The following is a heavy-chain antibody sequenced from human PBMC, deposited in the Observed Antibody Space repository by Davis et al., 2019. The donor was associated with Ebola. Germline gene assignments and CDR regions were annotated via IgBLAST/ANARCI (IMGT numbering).Heavy chain of an antibody. Sequence: ASVQDTCNASAYTFSSYGISWVRQAPGQGLEWMGWISAHNGNTNYAQKLQGRVTMTTDTSTSTAYMELRSLRSDDTAVYYCARAVGAWYYFDYWGQGTLVTVSS. CDR1: AYTFSSYG. V-gene: IGHV1-18*01. J-gene: IGHJ4*02. CDR2: ISAHNGNT. CDR3: ARAVGAWYYFDY. D-gene: IGHD1-26*01.